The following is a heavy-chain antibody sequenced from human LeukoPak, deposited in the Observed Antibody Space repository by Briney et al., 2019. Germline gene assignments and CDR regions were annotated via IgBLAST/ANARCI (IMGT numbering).Heavy chain of an antibody. J-gene: IGHJ5*02. D-gene: IGHD3-22*01. CDR2: IYYSGST. CDR3: ARNAGSGYYGPDNWFDP. Sequence: PSETLSLTCTVSGGSISSGDYYWSWLRQPPGKGLEWIGYIYYSGSTYYNPSLKSRVTISVDTSKNQFSLKLSSVTAADTAVYYCARNAGSGYYGPDNWFDPWGQGTLVTVSS. CDR1: GGSISSGDYY. V-gene: IGHV4-30-4*01.